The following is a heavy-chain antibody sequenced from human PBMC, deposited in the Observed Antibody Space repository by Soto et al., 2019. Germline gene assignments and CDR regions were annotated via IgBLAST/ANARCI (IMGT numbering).Heavy chain of an antibody. V-gene: IGHV3-23*01. D-gene: IGHD1-26*01. J-gene: IGHJ4*02. Sequence: GGSLRLSCAASGFTFSSYAMSWVRQAPGKGLEWVSANSGSGGSTYYADSVKGRFTISRDTSKNTLYLKMNSVSAEDTAVYYCASYSWSYVGYFYYWGQGTLVTVSS. CDR2: NSGSGGST. CDR3: ASYSWSYVGYFYY. CDR1: GFTFSSYA.